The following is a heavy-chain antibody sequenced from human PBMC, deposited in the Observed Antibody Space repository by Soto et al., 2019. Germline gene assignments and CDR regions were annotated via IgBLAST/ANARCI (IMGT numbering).Heavy chain of an antibody. CDR2: IDHSGGT. CDR3: ARGVAGYSFDYIL. V-gene: IGHV4-59*01. CDR1: GGSISSYY. D-gene: IGHD5-18*01. Sequence: SETLSLTCTVSGGSISSYYWSWIRQPPGKGLEWIGYIDHSGGTNYNPSLKSRVTISRDASKNQISLKLSSVSAADTAVYFCARGVAGYSFDYILWGHGNLVTVSS. J-gene: IGHJ4*01.